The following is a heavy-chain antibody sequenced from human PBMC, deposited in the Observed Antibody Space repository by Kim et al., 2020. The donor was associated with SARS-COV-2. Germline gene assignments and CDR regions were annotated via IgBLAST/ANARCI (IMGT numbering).Heavy chain of an antibody. Sequence: PALKRRVNISVDTSKNQFSLKLSSVTAADTAVYYCARAGGAAGTGWYFDLWGRGTLVTVSS. D-gene: IGHD6-13*01. V-gene: IGHV4-31*02. J-gene: IGHJ2*01. CDR3: ARAGGAAGTGWYFDL.